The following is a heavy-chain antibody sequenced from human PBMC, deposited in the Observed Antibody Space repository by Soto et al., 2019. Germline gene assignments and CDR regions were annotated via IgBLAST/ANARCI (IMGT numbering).Heavy chain of an antibody. CDR2: INGDGSTT. CDR1: GFTFSSYW. V-gene: IGHV3-74*01. CDR3: ARPRYDGSGTPFDH. D-gene: IGHD3-22*01. J-gene: IGHJ4*02. Sequence: EVQLVESGGALVQPGGSLRLSCAASGFTFSSYWMHWVRQAPGKGLVWVSRINGDGSTTTYAHSVKGRFIISRDNAKNMLYLQMNSLTAEDTAVYYCARPRYDGSGTPFDHWGQGTLVTVSS.